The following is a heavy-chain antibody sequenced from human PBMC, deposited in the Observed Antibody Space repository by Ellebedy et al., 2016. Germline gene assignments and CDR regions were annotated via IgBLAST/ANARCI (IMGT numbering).Heavy chain of an antibody. CDR2: IWYDGSNK. CDR3: ARDRVVGERAWFDP. Sequence: GESLKISCAASGFTFSSYGMYWVRQAPGKGLEWVAVIWYDGSNKYYADSVKGRFTISRDNSKNTLYLQMNSLRAEDTAVYYCARDRVVGERAWFDPWGQGTLVTVSS. CDR1: GFTFSSYG. J-gene: IGHJ5*02. V-gene: IGHV3-33*01. D-gene: IGHD2-15*01.